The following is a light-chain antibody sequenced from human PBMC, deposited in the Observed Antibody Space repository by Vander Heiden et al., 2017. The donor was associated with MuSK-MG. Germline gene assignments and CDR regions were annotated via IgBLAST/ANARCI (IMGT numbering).Light chain of an antibody. CDR2: GAS. V-gene: IGKV3-15*01. J-gene: IGKJ1*01. CDR3: QQYNNWPPGT. Sequence: ETVITQSPATLSVSPGESASLSCRASQSIRSNLAWYQQKPGQAPRLLLYGASTRATGIPARFSGSGSGTEFTLTISSLQSEDFAVYYCQQYNNWPPGTFGQGTKVDIK. CDR1: QSIRSN.